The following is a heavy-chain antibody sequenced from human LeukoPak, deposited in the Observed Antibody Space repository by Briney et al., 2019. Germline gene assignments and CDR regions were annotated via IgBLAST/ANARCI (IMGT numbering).Heavy chain of an antibody. CDR3: ARHSNSLRFLEWLFPTGWFDP. D-gene: IGHD3-3*01. V-gene: IGHV4-39*01. CDR2: IYYSGST. CDR1: GGSISSSSYY. Sequence: SETLSLTCTVSGGSISSSSYYWGWIRQPPGKGLEWIGSIYYSGSTYYNPSPKSRVTISVDTSKNQFSLKLSSVTAADTAVYYCARHSNSLRFLEWLFPTGWFDPWGQGTLVTVSS. J-gene: IGHJ5*02.